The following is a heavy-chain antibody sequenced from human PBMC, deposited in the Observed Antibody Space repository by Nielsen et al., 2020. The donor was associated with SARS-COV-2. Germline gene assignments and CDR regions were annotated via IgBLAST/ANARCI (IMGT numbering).Heavy chain of an antibody. V-gene: IGHV3-30*04. D-gene: IGHD3-22*01. J-gene: IGHJ4*02. Sequence: WIRQPPGKGLEWVALISFDGRNTYYADSVKGRFTISRDSSKNTLYLQMNSLRAEDTAVYYCAKDQSPYYYDSSGYYSGFDYWGQGTLVTVSS. CDR2: ISFDGRNT. CDR3: AKDQSPYYYDSSGYYSGFDY.